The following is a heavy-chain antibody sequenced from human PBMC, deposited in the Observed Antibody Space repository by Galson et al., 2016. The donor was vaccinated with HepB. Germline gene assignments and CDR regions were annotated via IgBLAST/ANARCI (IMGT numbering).Heavy chain of an antibody. Sequence: CATSGFPFGEHAMSWFRQAPGKGLEWVGFIRSKANSGTTEYAASVKGRFTISRDDSKSIAYLQMNSLKTEDAAVYYCTRDVSDYYDSSGYSLDFWGQGTLVTVSS. CDR3: TRDVSDYYDSSGYSLDF. J-gene: IGHJ4*02. V-gene: IGHV3-49*03. CDR2: IRSKANSGTT. CDR1: GFPFGEHA. D-gene: IGHD3-22*01.